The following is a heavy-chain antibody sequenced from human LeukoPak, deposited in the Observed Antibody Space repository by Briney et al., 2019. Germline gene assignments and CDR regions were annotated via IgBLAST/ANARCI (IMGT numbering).Heavy chain of an antibody. V-gene: IGHV3-21*01. D-gene: IGHD6-19*01. CDR2: ISSSSSYI. J-gene: IGHJ4*02. Sequence: GGSLRLSCAASGFTFSSYSMNWVRQAPGKGLEWVSSISSSSSYIYYADSVKGRFTISRDNAKNSPYLQMNSLRAEDTAVYYCARSSSGWMFDYWGQGTLVTVSS. CDR3: ARSSSGWMFDY. CDR1: GFTFSSYS.